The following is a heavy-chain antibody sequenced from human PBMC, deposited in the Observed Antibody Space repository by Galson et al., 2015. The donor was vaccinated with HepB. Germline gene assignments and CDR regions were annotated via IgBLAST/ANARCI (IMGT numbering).Heavy chain of an antibody. CDR2: IYPGDSDT. D-gene: IGHD3-22*01. V-gene: IGHV5-51*01. Sequence: QSGAEVTKPGESLKISCKGSGSSFTSYWIGWVRQMPGKGLEWMGNIYPGDSDTRYSPSFQGQVTISADKSISTAYLQWSSLKASDTAMYYCARRITMIVVDPGADAFDIWGQGTMVTVSS. J-gene: IGHJ3*02. CDR1: GSSFTSYW. CDR3: ARRITMIVVDPGADAFDI.